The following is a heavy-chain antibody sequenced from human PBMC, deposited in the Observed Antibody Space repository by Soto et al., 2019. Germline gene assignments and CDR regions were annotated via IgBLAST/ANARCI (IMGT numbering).Heavy chain of an antibody. Sequence: PGGSLRLSCAASGFTFSSYAMHWVRQAPGKGLEYVSVISSNGGSTYYANSVKGRFTISRDNSKNTLYLQMGSLRAEDMAVYYCASGYDILTGYSTYGMDVWGQGTTVTVSS. J-gene: IGHJ6*02. CDR3: ASGYDILTGYSTYGMDV. CDR2: ISSNGGST. D-gene: IGHD3-9*01. CDR1: GFTFSSYA. V-gene: IGHV3-64*01.